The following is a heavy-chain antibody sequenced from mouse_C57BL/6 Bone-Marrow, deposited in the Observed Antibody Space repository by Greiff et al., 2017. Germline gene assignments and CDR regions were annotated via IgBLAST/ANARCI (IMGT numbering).Heavy chain of an antibody. D-gene: IGHD2-4*01. CDR3: ASDYSWFAY. Sequence: VQLKESGGDLVKPGGSLKLSCAASGFTFSSYGMSWVRQTPDKRLEWVATISSGGSYTYYPDSVKGRFTISRDNAKNTLYLQMSSLKSEDTAMYYCASDYSWFAYWGQGTLVTVSA. CDR2: ISSGGSYT. V-gene: IGHV5-6*01. CDR1: GFTFSSYG. J-gene: IGHJ3*01.